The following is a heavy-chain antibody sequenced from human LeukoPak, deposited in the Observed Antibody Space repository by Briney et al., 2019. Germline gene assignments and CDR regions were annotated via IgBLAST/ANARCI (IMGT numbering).Heavy chain of an antibody. CDR2: IKQDGSEK. J-gene: IGHJ6*03. D-gene: IGHD6-6*01. CDR1: GFTFSSYW. CDR3: ARDPGSSPYYYYMDV. V-gene: IGHV3-7*01. Sequence: PGGSLRLSCAASGFTFSSYWMSWVRQAPEKGLEWVANIKQDGSEKYYVDSVKGRFTISRDNAKNSLYLQMNSLRAEDTAVYYCARDPGSSPYYYYMDVWGKGTTVTVSS.